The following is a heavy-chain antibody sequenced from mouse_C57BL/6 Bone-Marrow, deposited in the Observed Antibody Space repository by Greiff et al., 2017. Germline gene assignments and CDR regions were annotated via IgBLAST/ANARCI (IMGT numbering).Heavy chain of an antibody. J-gene: IGHJ3*01. CDR1: GYTFTSYW. V-gene: IGHV1-55*01. CDR3: ANMFFAY. Sequence: QVQLQQPGAELVKPGASVKMSCKASGYTFTSYWITWVKQRPGQGLEWIGDIYPGSGSTNYNEKFKSKATLTVDTSSSTAYMHLSSLTSEDSSVYYCANMFFAYWGQGTLVTVSA. CDR2: IYPGSGST.